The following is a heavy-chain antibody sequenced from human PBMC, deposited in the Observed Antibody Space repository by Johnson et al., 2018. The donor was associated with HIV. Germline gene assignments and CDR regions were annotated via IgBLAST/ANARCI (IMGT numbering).Heavy chain of an antibody. D-gene: IGHD6-19*01. CDR1: GFTFSSYD. Sequence: QMLLVESGGGVVQPGRSLRLSCAASGFTFSSYDMHWVRQAPGKGLEWVAVISYDGSNKYYADSVKGRFTISRDNSKNTLYLQMNSLRAEETAGYYCAKDFPSGWDGGDAFDIWGQGTMVIVSS. J-gene: IGHJ3*02. CDR3: AKDFPSGWDGGDAFDI. CDR2: ISYDGSNK. V-gene: IGHV3-30-3*02.